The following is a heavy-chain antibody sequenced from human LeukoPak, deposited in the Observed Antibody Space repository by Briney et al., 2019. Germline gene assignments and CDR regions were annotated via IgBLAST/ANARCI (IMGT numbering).Heavy chain of an antibody. V-gene: IGHV3-23*01. Sequence: PGGSLRLSCAASGFTFSSYAMTWVRQAPGKGLEWVSAISGSGGSTYYADSVKGRFTISRDNSKNTLYLQMSSLRAEDTAVYYCAKEERASYDSSGYYYWGQGTLVTVSS. CDR1: GFTFSSYA. J-gene: IGHJ4*02. CDR3: AKEERASYDSSGYYY. D-gene: IGHD3-22*01. CDR2: ISGSGGST.